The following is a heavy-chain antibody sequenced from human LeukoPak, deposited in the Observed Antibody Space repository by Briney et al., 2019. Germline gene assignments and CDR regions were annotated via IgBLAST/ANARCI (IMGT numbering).Heavy chain of an antibody. Sequence: SETLSLTCTVSGDSISSGGYSWTWIRQYPGKGLQWIGYIYYSGSTYYNPSLKSRVTMSVDTSKNQFSLKLSSVTAADTAVYYCARVSCRPYYDILTGYYKGPCYFDYWGQGTLVTVSS. V-gene: IGHV4-31*03. CDR1: GDSISSGGYS. D-gene: IGHD3-9*01. J-gene: IGHJ4*02. CDR3: ARVSCRPYYDILTGYYKGPCYFDY. CDR2: IYYSGST.